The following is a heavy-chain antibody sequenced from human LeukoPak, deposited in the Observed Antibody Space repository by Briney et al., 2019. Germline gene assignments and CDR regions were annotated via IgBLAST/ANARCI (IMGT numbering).Heavy chain of an antibody. Sequence: GGSLRLSCAASGFTVSSNYMSWVRQAPGKGLEWVSAISGSGGSTYYADSVKGRFTISRDNSKNTLYLQMNSLRAEDTAVYYCAKLTGAAAGNWGQGTLVTVSS. CDR1: GFTVSSNY. J-gene: IGHJ4*02. D-gene: IGHD6-13*01. CDR2: ISGSGGST. V-gene: IGHV3-23*01. CDR3: AKLTGAAAGN.